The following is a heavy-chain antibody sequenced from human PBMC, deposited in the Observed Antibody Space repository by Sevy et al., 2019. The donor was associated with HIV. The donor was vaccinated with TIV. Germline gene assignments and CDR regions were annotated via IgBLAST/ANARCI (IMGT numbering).Heavy chain of an antibody. D-gene: IGHD6-13*01. CDR3: TREAKQQLSQYFFDF. CDR1: GYLFISFV. V-gene: IGHV1-3*01. Sequence: ASVKVSCKASGYLFISFVMHWVRQAPGHRLEWVGWISVSNGNTKYSQKFQDRVTITRDASTSRTYMELTSLTSEDTAIYYCTREAKQQLSQYFFDFWGQGTLVTVSS. J-gene: IGHJ4*02. CDR2: ISVSNGNT.